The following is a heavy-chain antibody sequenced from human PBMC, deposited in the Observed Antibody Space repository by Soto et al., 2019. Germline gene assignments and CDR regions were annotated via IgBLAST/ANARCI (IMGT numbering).Heavy chain of an antibody. CDR2: IRSKANSYAT. D-gene: IGHD3-3*01. CDR1: GFTFSGSA. CDR3: TSRRYDFWRGYYTGALDY. V-gene: IGHV3-73*02. Sequence: EVQLVESGGGLVQPGGSLKLSCAASGFTFSGSAMHWVRQASGKGLEWVGRIRSKANSYATAYAASVKGRFTISRDDSKNTAYLQMNSLKTEDTAVYYCTSRRYDFWRGYYTGALDYWGQGTLVTVSS. J-gene: IGHJ4*02.